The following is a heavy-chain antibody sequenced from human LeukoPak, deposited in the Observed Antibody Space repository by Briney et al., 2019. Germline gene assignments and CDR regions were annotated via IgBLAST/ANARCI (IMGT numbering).Heavy chain of an antibody. CDR3: ARSGFSGYGSGRFDP. V-gene: IGHV4-61*02. D-gene: IGHD3-10*01. Sequence: PSETLSLTCTVSGGSVTSGNYYWNWIRQPAGKGLEWIGRIYTNGGASYNPSLKSRVTISIDASKNQFSLKLSSVTAADTAVYYCARSGFSGYGSGRFDPWGQGTLVTVSS. CDR2: IYTNGGA. CDR1: GGSVTSGNYY. J-gene: IGHJ5*02.